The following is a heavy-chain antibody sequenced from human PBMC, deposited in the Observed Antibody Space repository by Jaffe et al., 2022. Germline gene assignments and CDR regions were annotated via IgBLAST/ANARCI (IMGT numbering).Heavy chain of an antibody. V-gene: IGHV3-49*04. CDR1: GFTFGDYA. D-gene: IGHD3-10*01. CDR2: IRSKAYGGTT. J-gene: IGHJ4*02. Sequence: EVQLVESGGGLVQPGRSLRLSCTASGFTFGDYAMSWVRQAPGKGLEWVGFIRSKAYGGTTEYAASVKGRFTISRDDSKSIAYLQMNSLKTEDTAVYYCTRDSLTYGWFGELLGYWGQGTLVTVSS. CDR3: TRDSLTYGWFGELLGY.